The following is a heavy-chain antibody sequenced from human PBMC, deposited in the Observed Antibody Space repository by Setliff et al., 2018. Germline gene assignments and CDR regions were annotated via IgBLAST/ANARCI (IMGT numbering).Heavy chain of an antibody. CDR3: ASIDCGENFYNTDV. D-gene: IGHD2-21*01. J-gene: IGHJ6*03. Sequence: GSLRLSCGASGFTFRKYWMYWVRQLPGKGLVWVSRISPDWNVTNYADSVKGRYTISRDNAKNNLYLQMNSLRGEDTAVYFCASIDCGENFYNTDVWGKGTTVTVSS. CDR2: ISPDWNVT. V-gene: IGHV3-74*01. CDR1: GFTFRKYW.